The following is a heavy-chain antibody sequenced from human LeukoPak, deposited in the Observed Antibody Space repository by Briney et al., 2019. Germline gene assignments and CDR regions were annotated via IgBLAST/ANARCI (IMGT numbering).Heavy chain of an antibody. CDR3: ARVRVYGATIVGYYYYGMDV. CDR1: GFTFSSYE. CDR2: ISSSGSII. D-gene: IGHD5-12*01. V-gene: IGHV3-48*03. J-gene: IGHJ6*02. Sequence: TGGSLRLSCAASGFTFSSYEMNWVRQAPGKGLEWVSCISSSGSIIYYADSVKGRFTIPRDNAKNSLYLQMNSLRAEDTAVYYCARVRVYGATIVGYYYYGMDVWGQGTTVTVSS.